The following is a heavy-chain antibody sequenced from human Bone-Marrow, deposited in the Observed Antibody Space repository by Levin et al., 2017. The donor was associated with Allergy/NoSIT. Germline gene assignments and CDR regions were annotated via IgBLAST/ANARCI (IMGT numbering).Heavy chain of an antibody. CDR2: IIPIFGTA. J-gene: IGHJ4*02. Sequence: ASVKVSCKASGGTFSSYAISWVRQAPGQGLEWMGGIIPIFGTANYAQKFQGRVTITADESTSTAYMELSSLRSEDTAVYYCASMQGPLYVFDYWGQGTLVTVSS. D-gene: IGHD3-16*01. V-gene: IGHV1-69*13. CDR3: ASMQGPLYVFDY. CDR1: GGTFSSYA.